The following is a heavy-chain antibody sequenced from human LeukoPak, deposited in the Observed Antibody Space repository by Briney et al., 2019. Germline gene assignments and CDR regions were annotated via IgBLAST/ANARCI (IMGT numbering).Heavy chain of an antibody. D-gene: IGHD3-22*01. V-gene: IGHV3-11*01. Sequence: GGSLRLSCAASGFTVSDYYMSWIRQAPGKGLGWVSYISSSGGAISYADSVKGRFTISRDNAKNSLYLQMNSLRAEDTAVYYCARVSSGYYDSSGYFDYWGQGTLVTVSS. J-gene: IGHJ4*02. CDR2: ISSSGGAI. CDR1: GFTVSDYY. CDR3: ARVSSGYYDSSGYFDY.